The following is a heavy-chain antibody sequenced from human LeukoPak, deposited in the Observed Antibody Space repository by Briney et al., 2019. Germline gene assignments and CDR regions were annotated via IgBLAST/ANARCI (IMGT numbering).Heavy chain of an antibody. Sequence: GPSLIHSCRVWGCTLRSEWVGWGGRGPRKGMEWVGRIKSKTAGGTTDYAAPVKGRFTLSRDDSKNMLYLQMSSLKTEDTAVYYCTTLWYYYGSADYWGQGTLVTVSS. J-gene: IGHJ4*02. CDR3: TTLWYYYGSADY. CDR2: IKSKTAGGTT. V-gene: IGHV3-15*01. D-gene: IGHD3-10*01. CDR1: GCTLRSEW.